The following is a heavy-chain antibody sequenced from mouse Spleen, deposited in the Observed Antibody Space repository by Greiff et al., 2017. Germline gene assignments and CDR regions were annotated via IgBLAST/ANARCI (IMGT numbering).Heavy chain of an antibody. V-gene: IGHV1-74*01. J-gene: IGHJ3*01. CDR2: IHPSDSDT. CDR1: GYTFTSYW. Sequence: QVQLQQPGAELVKPGASVKVSCKASGYTFTSYWMHWVKQRPGQGLEWIGRIHPSDSDTNYNQKFKGKATLTVDKSSSTAYMQLSSLTSEDSAVYYCANSYGNNRRVLFAYWGQGTLVTVSA. CDR3: ANSYGNNRRVLFAY. D-gene: IGHD2-1*01.